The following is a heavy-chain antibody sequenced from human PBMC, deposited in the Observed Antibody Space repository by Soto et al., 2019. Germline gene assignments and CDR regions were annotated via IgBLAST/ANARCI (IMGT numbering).Heavy chain of an antibody. J-gene: IGHJ4*02. CDR3: TRMNDYYDSSGYDY. Sequence: GGSLRLSCTASGFTFGDYAMSWVRQAPGKGLEWVGFIRSKAYGGTTEYAASVKGRFTISRDDSKSIAYLQMNSLKTEDTAVYYCTRMNDYYDSSGYDYWGQGTLVTVSS. D-gene: IGHD3-22*01. CDR2: IRSKAYGGTT. V-gene: IGHV3-49*04. CDR1: GFTFGDYA.